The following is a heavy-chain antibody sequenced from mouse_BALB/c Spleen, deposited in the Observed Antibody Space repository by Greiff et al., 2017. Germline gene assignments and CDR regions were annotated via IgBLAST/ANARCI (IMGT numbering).Heavy chain of an antibody. D-gene: IGHD2-10*02. Sequence: VQLQQPGSELVRPGASVKLSCKASGYTFTSYWMHWVKQRHGQGLEWIGEIDPSDSYTNYNQKFKGKATLTVDKSSSTAYMQLSSLTSEDSAVYYCARKKYGNYNYYAMDYWGQGTSVTVSS. V-gene: IGHV1-69*02. CDR1: GYTFTSYW. J-gene: IGHJ4*01. CDR2: IDPSDSYT. CDR3: ARKKYGNYNYYAMDY.